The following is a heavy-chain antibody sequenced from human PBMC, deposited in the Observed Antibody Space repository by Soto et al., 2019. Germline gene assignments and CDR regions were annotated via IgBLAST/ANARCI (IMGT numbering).Heavy chain of an antibody. D-gene: IGHD4-4*01. CDR3: ARDRYSNPTHRMDV. J-gene: IGHJ6*02. CDR2: IWYDGSNK. CDR1: GFTFSNHG. V-gene: IGHV3-33*01. Sequence: AGGSLRLSCAASGFTFSNHGIQWVRQAPGKGLEWVATIWYDGSNKYYADSVKGRFTTSRDNSKNTVYLQMNSLRAEDSAVYYCARDRYSNPTHRMDVWGQGTTVTVSS.